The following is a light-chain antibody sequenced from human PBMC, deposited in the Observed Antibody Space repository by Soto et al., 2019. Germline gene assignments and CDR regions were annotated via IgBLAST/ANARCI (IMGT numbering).Light chain of an antibody. V-gene: IGKV1-5*01. Sequence: DSQMTQSPSTLPASVGAIVAITCRASQSISHWLAWYQQKPGKAPKVLIYDASSLESGVPSRFRGRGSGTEFTLTISSLQPDDFATYYFKQYNRDSPKALGQGSKVDIK. CDR3: KQYNRDSPKA. CDR2: DAS. CDR1: QSISHW. J-gene: IGKJ1*01.